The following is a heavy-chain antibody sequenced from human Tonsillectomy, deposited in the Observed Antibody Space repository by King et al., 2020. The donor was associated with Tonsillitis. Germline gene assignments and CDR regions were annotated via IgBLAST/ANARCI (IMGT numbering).Heavy chain of an antibody. Sequence: VQLQESGPGLVKPSETLSLTCAVSGNSIKSGYYWGWIRQPPGKGLEWIGSIYHSGSTYYNPSLKSRVTISVDTPKNQFSLRRRSVTAADTAVYYCAQSGLYSGYDLGEYYFDYWGQGTLVTVSS. V-gene: IGHV4-38-2*01. J-gene: IGHJ4*02. CDR1: GNSIKSGYY. CDR3: AQSGLYSGYDLGEYYFDY. D-gene: IGHD5-12*01. CDR2: IYHSGST.